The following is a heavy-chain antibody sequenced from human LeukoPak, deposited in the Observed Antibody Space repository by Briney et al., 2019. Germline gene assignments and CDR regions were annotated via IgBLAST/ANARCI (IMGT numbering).Heavy chain of an antibody. D-gene: IGHD1-20*01. CDR3: AREITGMIGPTDY. V-gene: IGHV1-2*02. CDR1: EYTFSGYY. Sequence: ASVKVSCKASEYTFSGYYVHWVRQAPGQGLQWMGWINPNSGDTNYAQKFQGRVTMTRDTSISTAYMELSRLTSDDTAVYYCAREITGMIGPTDYWGQGTLVTVSS. J-gene: IGHJ4*02. CDR2: INPNSGDT.